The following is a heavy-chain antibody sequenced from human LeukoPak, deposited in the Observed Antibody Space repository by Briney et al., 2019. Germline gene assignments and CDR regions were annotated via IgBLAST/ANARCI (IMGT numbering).Heavy chain of an antibody. J-gene: IGHJ2*01. D-gene: IGHD3-10*01. CDR2: FIGSADIT. V-gene: IGHV3-23*01. CDR1: GFTFSSYA. Sequence: GGSLRLSCAASGFTFSSYAMNWVRQAPGKGLEWGSHFIGSADITYYPHSVKRPFTTSTDNSKNTLYLQLNSLRADDTAVYYSAKEGPMVQGVGWYFDLWGRGTLVTVSS. CDR3: AKEGPMVQGVGWYFDL.